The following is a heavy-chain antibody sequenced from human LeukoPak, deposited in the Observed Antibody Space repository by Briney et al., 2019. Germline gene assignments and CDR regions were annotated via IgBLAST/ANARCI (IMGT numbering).Heavy chain of an antibody. D-gene: IGHD3-10*01. CDR3: VRDGSGSYYNGHFDY. V-gene: IGHV3-7*01. J-gene: IGHJ4*02. Sequence: PGGSLRLSCAASGFSFSRYWMSWVRQAPGKGLEWLANIKQDGSEKYSVDSVKGRFTIFRDNSKKSLYLEMNSLRAEDTAVYYCVRDGSGSYYNGHFDYRGQGTLVTVSS. CDR1: GFSFSRYW. CDR2: IKQDGSEK.